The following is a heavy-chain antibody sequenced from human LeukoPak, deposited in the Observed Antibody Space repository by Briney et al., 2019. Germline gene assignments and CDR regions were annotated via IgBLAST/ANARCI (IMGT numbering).Heavy chain of an antibody. J-gene: IGHJ4*02. Sequence: GGSLRLSCTVSTFTLSTYWMSWVRQAPGKGLEWVANIKQDGSERRYVDSVKGRITISRDNAKSSVYLQMSSLRVEDTAVYYCVRHDFASSLYYWGQGTLVTVSS. V-gene: IGHV3-7*01. CDR3: VRHDFASSLYY. D-gene: IGHD2-21*02. CDR1: TFTLSTYW. CDR2: IKQDGSER.